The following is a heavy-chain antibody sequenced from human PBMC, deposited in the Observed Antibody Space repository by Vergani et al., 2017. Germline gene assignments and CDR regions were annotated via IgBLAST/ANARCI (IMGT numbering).Heavy chain of an antibody. CDR2: ISGSGDST. J-gene: IGHJ6*02. CDR1: GFTFSSYA. CDR3: AKGVYCSSTSCYEGRGYYYGMGV. V-gene: IGHV3-23*01. Sequence: EVQMLESGGNLVQPGGSLRLSCAASGFTFSSYAMSWVRQAPGKGLEWVSGISGSGDSTYYADSVKGRFTTTRDNSKNTLYLQMNSLRADDTAVYYCAKGVYCSSTSCYEGRGYYYGMGVWGQGTTVTFSS. D-gene: IGHD2-2*01.